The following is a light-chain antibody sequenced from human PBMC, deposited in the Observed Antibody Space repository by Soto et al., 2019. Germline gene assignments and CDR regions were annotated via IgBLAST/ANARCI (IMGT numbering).Light chain of an antibody. Sequence: DIQMTQSPSSVSASVGDRVTITCRASQSISSWLAWYQQKPGKAPKLLIYKASSLESGVSSRFSGSGSGTEFTLTISSLQPDDFATYYCQQYNSYAITFGQGTRLEIK. J-gene: IGKJ5*01. CDR3: QQYNSYAIT. CDR1: QSISSW. CDR2: KAS. V-gene: IGKV1-5*03.